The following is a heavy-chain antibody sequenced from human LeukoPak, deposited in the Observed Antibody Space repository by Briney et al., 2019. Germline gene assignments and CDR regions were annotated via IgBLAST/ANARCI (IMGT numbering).Heavy chain of an antibody. CDR3: ARDNVYGSGTEY. Sequence: GGSLRLSCAASGCTFSTNAMHWVRQAPGKGLEWVAVTSYDEGHKYYADSVKGRFTISRDTANNTLYLQMNSLRAEDTAVYDCARDNVYGSGTEYWGQGTLVTVSS. D-gene: IGHD3-10*01. CDR1: GCTFSTNA. CDR2: TSYDEGHK. J-gene: IGHJ4*02. V-gene: IGHV3-30-3*01.